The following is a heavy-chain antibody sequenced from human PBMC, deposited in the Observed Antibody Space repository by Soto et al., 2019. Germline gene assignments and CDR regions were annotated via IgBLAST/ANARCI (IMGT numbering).Heavy chain of an antibody. CDR1: GYSFTSYW. Sequence: GESLKISCKGSGYSFTSYWIGWVRQMPGKGLEWMGIIYPGDSDTRYSPSFQGQVTISADKSISTAYLQWSSLKASDTAMYYCARQRGYCYGFFVLDYYGMDVWGQGTTVTVSS. D-gene: IGHD5-18*01. V-gene: IGHV5-51*01. CDR2: IYPGDSDT. J-gene: IGHJ6*02. CDR3: ARQRGYCYGFFVLDYYGMDV.